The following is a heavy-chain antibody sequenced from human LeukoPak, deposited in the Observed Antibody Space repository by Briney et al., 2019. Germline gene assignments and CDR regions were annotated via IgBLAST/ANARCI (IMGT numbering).Heavy chain of an antibody. CDR1: GYSFTSYW. CDR2: IYPGDSDT. J-gene: IGHJ1*01. CDR3: PRFSSGNLSYFQH. Sequence: GESLKISCKGSGYSFTSYWIGWVRQMPGKGLEWMGIIYPGDSDTRYSPSFQGQVTISADKSISTAYLQWSSLQASDTAMYYCPRFSSGNLSYFQHWGQGTLVTVSS. D-gene: IGHD3-22*01. V-gene: IGHV5-51*01.